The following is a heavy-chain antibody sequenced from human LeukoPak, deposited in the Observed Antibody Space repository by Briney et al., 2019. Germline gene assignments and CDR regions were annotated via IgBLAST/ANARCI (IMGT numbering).Heavy chain of an antibody. CDR1: GYTFTSYD. CDR2: MNPNSGNT. CDR3: GREILREGWFDP. V-gene: IGHV1-8*01. Sequence: GASVKVSCKASGYTFTSYDINWVRQATGQGLEWMGWMNPNSGNTGYAQKFQRRVTMTRNTSISTAYMELSSLRSEDTAVYYGGREILREGWFDPWGQGTLVTVSS. J-gene: IGHJ5*02.